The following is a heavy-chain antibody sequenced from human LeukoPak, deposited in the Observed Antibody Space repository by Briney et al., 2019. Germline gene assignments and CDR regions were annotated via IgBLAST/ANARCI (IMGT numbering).Heavy chain of an antibody. Sequence: PGGSLRLSCAASGFTFSSYWMHWVRQAPGKGLVWVSRIDSDGIITSYADSVKGRFTISRDNAKNTLYLQMNSLRAEDTAVYYCASRTRHFDYWGQGTLVTVSS. CDR2: IDSDGIIT. CDR3: ASRTRHFDY. J-gene: IGHJ4*02. D-gene: IGHD1-14*01. CDR1: GFTFSSYW. V-gene: IGHV3-74*01.